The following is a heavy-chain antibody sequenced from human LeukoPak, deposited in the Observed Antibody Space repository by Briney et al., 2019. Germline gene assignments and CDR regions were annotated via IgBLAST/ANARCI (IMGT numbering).Heavy chain of an antibody. CDR3: AGSGYSYGYNFDY. Sequence: PSETLSLTCAVSDGSISSGGYSWSWIRQPPGKGLEWIGYIYHSGSTYYNPSLKSRVTISVDTSKNQFSLRLSSVTAADTAVYYCAGSGYSYGYNFDYWGQRTLVTVSS. CDR1: DGSISSGGYS. J-gene: IGHJ4*02. CDR2: IYHSGST. V-gene: IGHV4-30-2*02. D-gene: IGHD5-18*01.